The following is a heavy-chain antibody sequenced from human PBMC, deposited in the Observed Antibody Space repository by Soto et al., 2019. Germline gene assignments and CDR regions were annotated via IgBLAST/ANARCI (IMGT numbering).Heavy chain of an antibody. CDR1: GDSVSSNSAA. CDR3: ARAMDRVVVVPAAAYYYYGLDV. Sequence: SQTLSLTCAISGDSVSSNSAAWNWIRQSPSRGLEWLGRTYYRSKWYNDYAVSVKSRITINPDTSKNQFSLQLNSVTPEDTAVYYCARAMDRVVVVPAAAYYYYGLDVWGQGTTVTVSS. V-gene: IGHV6-1*01. J-gene: IGHJ6*02. D-gene: IGHD2-2*01. CDR2: TYYRSKWYN.